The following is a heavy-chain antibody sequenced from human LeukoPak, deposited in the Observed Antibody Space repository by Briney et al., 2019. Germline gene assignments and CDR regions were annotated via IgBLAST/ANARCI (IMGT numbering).Heavy chain of an antibody. Sequence: SETLSLTCTVSGGSISSYYWSWIRQPPGKGLEWIGYIYYSGSTNYNPSLKSRVTISVDTSKNQFSLKLSSVTAADTAVYYCARVFSYPLRAPCDPWGQGTLVTVSS. CDR3: ARVFSYPLRAPCDP. CDR2: IYYSGST. CDR1: GGSISSYY. D-gene: IGHD3-3*01. V-gene: IGHV4-59*01. J-gene: IGHJ5*02.